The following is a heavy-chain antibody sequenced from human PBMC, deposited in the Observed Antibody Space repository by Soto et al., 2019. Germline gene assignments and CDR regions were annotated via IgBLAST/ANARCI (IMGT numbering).Heavy chain of an antibody. D-gene: IGHD6-13*01. CDR2: IYYSGST. Sequence: QVQLQESGPGLVKPSQTLSLTCTVSGGSISSGGYYWSWIRQHPGKGLEWIGYIYYSGSTYYNPSLKGRVTISVHTSKNQFSLKLSSVTAADTAVYYCARELFHGYSSSWYGYFDYWGQGTLVTVSS. J-gene: IGHJ4*02. V-gene: IGHV4-31*03. CDR3: ARELFHGYSSSWYGYFDY. CDR1: GGSISSGGYY.